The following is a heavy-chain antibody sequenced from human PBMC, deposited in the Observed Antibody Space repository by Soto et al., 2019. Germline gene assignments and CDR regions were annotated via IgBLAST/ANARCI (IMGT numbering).Heavy chain of an antibody. CDR2: IYHSGRT. J-gene: IGHJ4*02. D-gene: IGHD5-12*01. CDR3: ASVIGGGSEYYFDY. CDR1: GVSISSGGSN. V-gene: IGHV4-31*03. Sequence: SETLSLTCTVSGVSISSGGSNWGWIRHHPGKGLEWIGNIYHSGRTYYNPSLKSRVIMSVDTSKYLFSLNLNSVTAADTAMYFCASVIGGGSEYYFDYWGQGTLVTVSS.